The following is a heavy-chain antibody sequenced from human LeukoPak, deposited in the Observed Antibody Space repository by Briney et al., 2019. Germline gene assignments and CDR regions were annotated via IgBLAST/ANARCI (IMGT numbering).Heavy chain of an antibody. CDR2: ISNNGKA. CDR1: GGPISSSF. J-gene: IGHJ6*03. D-gene: IGHD2-15*01. Sequence: SETLSLTCTVSGGPISSSFWSWMRQSPGKGLESIGYISNNGKAKYKSSFEGRVTMSVDTSKSQFSLNLSSVTAADTAVYYCARRVVSAKFRNLLYYYMDVWGKGTTVIVS. V-gene: IGHV4-4*09. CDR3: ARRVVSAKFRNLLYYYMDV.